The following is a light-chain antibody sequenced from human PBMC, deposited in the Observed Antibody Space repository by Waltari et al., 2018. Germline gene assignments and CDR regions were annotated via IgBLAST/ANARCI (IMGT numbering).Light chain of an antibody. CDR2: DDS. V-gene: IGLV3-21*02. CDR3: QVWDGGSEHVV. J-gene: IGLJ2*01. Sequence: SYVLTQPDSVSVAPGQTATITCGGTSIGSQSVNWFQQKPGQAPVLVVHDDSDRPSGIPERFSGSNSGNPASLTISGVEAGDEADYYCQVWDGGSEHVVFGGGTKLTVL. CDR1: SIGSQS.